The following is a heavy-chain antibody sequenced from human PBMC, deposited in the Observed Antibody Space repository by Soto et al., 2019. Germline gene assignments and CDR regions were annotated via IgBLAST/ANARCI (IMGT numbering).Heavy chain of an antibody. V-gene: IGHV4-30-2*01. Sequence: SETLSLTCTMSGDSYSTSTYSWSWIRQPPGKALQWIGFIYQSGVTSYNPSLASRVSISLDRSNNQCSLKLKSVTAADTAVYFCAGMPYTSGLRFDPWGPGTLVTVSS. CDR1: GDSYSTSTYS. J-gene: IGHJ5*02. CDR3: AGMPYTSGLRFDP. CDR2: IYQSGVT. D-gene: IGHD6-19*01.